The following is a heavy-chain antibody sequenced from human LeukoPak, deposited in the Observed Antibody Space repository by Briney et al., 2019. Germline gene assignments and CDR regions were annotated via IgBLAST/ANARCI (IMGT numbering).Heavy chain of an antibody. V-gene: IGHV3-30*02. CDR2: IRYDGSNK. D-gene: IGHD1-26*01. J-gene: IGHJ4*02. Sequence: GRSLRLSCAASGFTFSSYGMHWVRQAPGKGLEWVAFIRYDGSNKYYADSVKGRFTISRDNSKNTLYLQMNSLRAEDTAVYYCAKDRSGSYSQGLDYWGQGTLVTVSS. CDR1: GFTFSSYG. CDR3: AKDRSGSYSQGLDY.